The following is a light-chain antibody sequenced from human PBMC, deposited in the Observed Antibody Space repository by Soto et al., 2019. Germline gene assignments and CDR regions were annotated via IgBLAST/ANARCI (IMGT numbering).Light chain of an antibody. CDR1: QSISSY. J-gene: IGKJ1*01. V-gene: IGKV1-39*01. Sequence: DIQMTQSPSSLSASVGDRVTITFRASQSISSYLNWYQQKPGKAPKLLIYAASSLQSGVPSRFTGSGSGTDFTLTINSLAPEDFAIYYCHQRQSWPRTFGQGTKVDIK. CDR3: HQRQSWPRT. CDR2: AAS.